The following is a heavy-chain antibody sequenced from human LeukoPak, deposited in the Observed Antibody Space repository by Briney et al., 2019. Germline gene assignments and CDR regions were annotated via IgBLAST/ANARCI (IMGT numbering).Heavy chain of an antibody. D-gene: IGHD3-3*01. V-gene: IGHV3-21*01. CDR1: GFTFSSYS. CDR3: ARDPPYDFWSGYYFDY. J-gene: IGHJ4*02. CDR2: ISSSSSYI. Sequence: GGSLRLSCAASGFTFSSYSMNWVRQAPGKGLEWVSSISSSSSYIYYADSVKGRFTISRDNAKNSLYLQMNSLRAEDTAVYYCARDPPYDFWSGYYFDYWGQGTLVTVSS.